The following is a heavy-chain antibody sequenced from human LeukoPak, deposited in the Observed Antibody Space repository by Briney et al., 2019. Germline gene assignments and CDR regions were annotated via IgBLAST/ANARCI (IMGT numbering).Heavy chain of an antibody. J-gene: IGHJ5*02. Sequence: SETLSLTCTVSGGSISSGDYYWSWIRQPPGKGLEWIGYIYYSGSAYYNPSLKSRVTISVDTSKNQFSLKLSSVTAADTAVYYCARVRRSGNWFGDMFGPWGQGTLVTVSS. D-gene: IGHD3-10*01. CDR1: GGSISSGDYY. CDR2: IYYSGSA. V-gene: IGHV4-30-4*01. CDR3: ARVRRSGNWFGDMFGP.